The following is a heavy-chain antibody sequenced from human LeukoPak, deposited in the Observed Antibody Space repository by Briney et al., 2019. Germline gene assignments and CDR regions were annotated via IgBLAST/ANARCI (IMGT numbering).Heavy chain of an antibody. Sequence: PSETLSLTCIVSGGSISSSSVYWGWVRQPPGKGLEWIGTFFYNGNTYYNASLKSRVTISVDTSKNHFSLKLSSVTAADTAVYYCASFLTTYDLKIDYWGQGTLVTVSS. D-gene: IGHD3-3*01. V-gene: IGHV4-39*07. CDR1: GGSISSSSVY. CDR3: ASFLTTYDLKIDY. J-gene: IGHJ4*02. CDR2: FFYNGNT.